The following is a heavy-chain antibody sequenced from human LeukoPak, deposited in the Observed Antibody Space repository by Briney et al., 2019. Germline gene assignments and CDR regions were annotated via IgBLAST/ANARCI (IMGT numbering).Heavy chain of an antibody. CDR3: AKPPPPNYGSGNDDY. V-gene: IGHV3-23*01. Sequence: GGSLRLYCAASGFIFSSYAMSWVRQAPGKGLEWVSAISGSGGSTYYADSVKGRFTISRDNSKNTLYLQMNSLIAEDTAVYYCAKPPPPNYGSGNDDYWGQGTLVTVSS. CDR2: ISGSGGST. D-gene: IGHD3-10*01. J-gene: IGHJ4*02. CDR1: GFIFSSYA.